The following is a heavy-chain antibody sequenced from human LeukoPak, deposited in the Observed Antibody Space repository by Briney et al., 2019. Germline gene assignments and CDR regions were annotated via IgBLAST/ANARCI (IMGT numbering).Heavy chain of an antibody. J-gene: IGHJ1*01. CDR2: IWYDGSNK. V-gene: IGHV3-33*01. D-gene: IGHD3-22*01. CDR1: GFTFSSYG. CDR3: ARDRVTLIEYFQY. Sequence: GGSLRLSCAASGFTFSSYGMHWVRQAPGKGLEWVAVIWYDGSNKYYADSVKGRFTISRDNSKNTLYLQMNSLRAEDTAVYYCARDRVTLIEYFQYWGQGTLVTVSS.